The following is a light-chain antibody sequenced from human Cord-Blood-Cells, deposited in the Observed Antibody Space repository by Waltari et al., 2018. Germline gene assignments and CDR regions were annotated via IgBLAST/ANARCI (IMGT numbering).Light chain of an antibody. CDR1: SSDVGGYTS. V-gene: IGLV2-14*03. CDR3: SSYTSSSTLGM. J-gene: IGLJ3*02. CDR2: DVS. Sequence: QSALTQPASVSGSPGQSITISCTGTSSDVGGYTSVSWYQQHPGKAPKLMIYDVSNRPSGVSNRFSGSKSGNTASLTISGLQAEDEADYYCSSYTSSSTLGMFGGGTKLTVL.